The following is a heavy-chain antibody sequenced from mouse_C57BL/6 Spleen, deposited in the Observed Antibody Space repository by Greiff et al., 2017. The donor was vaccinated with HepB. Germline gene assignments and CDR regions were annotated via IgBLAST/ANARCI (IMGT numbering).Heavy chain of an antibody. CDR1: GYTFTSYW. CDR2: IDPSDSYT. D-gene: IGHD3-2*02. V-gene: IGHV1-69*01. CDR3: ARKTAQATGDYFDY. Sequence: VQLQQPGAELVMPGASVKLSCKASGYTFTSYWMHWVKQRPGQGLEWIGEIDPSDSYTNYNQKFKGKSTLTVDKSSSTAYMQLSSLTSEDSAVYYCARKTAQATGDYFDYWGQGTTLTVSS. J-gene: IGHJ2*01.